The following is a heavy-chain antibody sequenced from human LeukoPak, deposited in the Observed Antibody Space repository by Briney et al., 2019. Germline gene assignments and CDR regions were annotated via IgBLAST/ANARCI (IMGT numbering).Heavy chain of an antibody. Sequence: GGSLRLSCAASGFTFSTYGMHWVRQAPGKGLEWVAVTRYDGSNKYYADSVKGRFTISRDNSKNTLYLQMNSLRAEDTAVYYCAKERSRWLQLGGDFDYWGQGTLVTVSS. D-gene: IGHD5-24*01. CDR2: TRYDGSNK. J-gene: IGHJ4*02. CDR1: GFTFSTYG. CDR3: AKERSRWLQLGGDFDY. V-gene: IGHV3-30*02.